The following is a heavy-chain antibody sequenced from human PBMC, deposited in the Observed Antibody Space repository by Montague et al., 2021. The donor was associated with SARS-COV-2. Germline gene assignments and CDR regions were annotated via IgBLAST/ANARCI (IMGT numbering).Heavy chain of an antibody. D-gene: IGHD6-19*01. CDR2: LYYSAST. CDR1: GDSISHSSYY. V-gene: IGHV4-39*07. CDR3: ARVRQWLVPFDY. Sequence: SETLSLTCTVSGDSISHSSYYWGWIRQPQGKGLEWIGSLYYSASTYYNPTLKSRVTISVDTSKNQVSLKLNSVTAADTAVYYCARVRQWLVPFDYWGQGTLVTVSS. J-gene: IGHJ4*02.